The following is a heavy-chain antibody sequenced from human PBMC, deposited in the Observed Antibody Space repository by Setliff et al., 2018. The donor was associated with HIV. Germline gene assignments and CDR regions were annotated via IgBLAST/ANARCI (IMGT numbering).Heavy chain of an antibody. D-gene: IGHD3-22*01. CDR2: ISPSGIST. V-gene: IGHV1-46*03. J-gene: IGHJ3*02. CDR1: GYTFTRYY. Sequence: WASVKVSCKASGYTFTRYYMHWVRQAPGQGLEWMGMISPSGISTSYAQKFQGRVTMTRDTSTSTAYMELSSLRSEDAAVYYCARDPSPYYSDDSGYPDDAFDIWGQGTMVTVSS. CDR3: ARDPSPYYSDDSGYPDDAFDI.